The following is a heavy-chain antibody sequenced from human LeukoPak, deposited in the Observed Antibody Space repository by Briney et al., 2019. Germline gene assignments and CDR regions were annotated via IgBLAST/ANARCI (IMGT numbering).Heavy chain of an antibody. J-gene: IGHJ4*02. CDR1: GFTFSSYG. D-gene: IGHD5-12*01. CDR2: ISYDGSNK. Sequence: GRSLRLSCAASGFTFSSYGMHLVRPAPGKGLEWVAVISYDGSNKYYADSVKGRFTISRDNSKNTLYLQMNSLRAEDTAVYYCAKDHHSPYSGYDGYWGQGTLVTVSS. CDR3: AKDHHSPYSGYDGY. V-gene: IGHV3-30*18.